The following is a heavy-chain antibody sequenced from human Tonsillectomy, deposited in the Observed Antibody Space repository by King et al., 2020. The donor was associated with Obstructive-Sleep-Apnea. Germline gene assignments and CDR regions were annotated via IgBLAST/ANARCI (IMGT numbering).Heavy chain of an antibody. CDR3: ASYPYYDFWSGYYNSRYYGMDV. Sequence: QLQESGPGLVKPSETLSLTCTVSGGSISSSSYYWGWIRQPPGKGLEWIGSIYYSGRTYYNPSLKSRVTISVDTSKNQFSLKLSSVTAADTAVYYCASYPYYDFWSGYYNSRYYGMDVWGQGTTVTVSS. V-gene: IGHV4-39*07. CDR1: GGSISSSSYY. J-gene: IGHJ6*02. D-gene: IGHD3-3*01. CDR2: IYYSGRT.